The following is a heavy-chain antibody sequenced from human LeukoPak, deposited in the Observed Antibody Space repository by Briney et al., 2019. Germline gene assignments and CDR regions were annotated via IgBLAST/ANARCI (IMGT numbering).Heavy chain of an antibody. Sequence: SVKVSCKASGGTFSIYAISWVRQAPGQGLEWMGGIIPIFGTANYAQKFQGRVTITTDESTSTAYMELSSLRSEDTAVYYCARTLARRHSSSAEYYFDYWGQGTLVTVSS. D-gene: IGHD6-6*01. CDR3: ARTLARRHSSSAEYYFDY. CDR1: GGTFSIYA. V-gene: IGHV1-69*05. J-gene: IGHJ4*02. CDR2: IIPIFGTA.